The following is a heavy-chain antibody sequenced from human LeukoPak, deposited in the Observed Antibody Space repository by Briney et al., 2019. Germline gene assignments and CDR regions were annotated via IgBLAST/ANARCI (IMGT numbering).Heavy chain of an antibody. CDR3: ARIDSGASGRFDV. V-gene: IGHV4-4*07. J-gene: IGHJ6*02. Sequence: SETLTLTCTASGCSISSYYWSWIRQPAGKGLEWIGHIHTSGSTNYSPSLKSRVTLSVDTSKNQISLNLSSVTAADTAVYYCARIDSGASGRFDVWGQGTTVTVS. D-gene: IGHD6-19*01. CDR1: GCSISSYY. CDR2: IHTSGST.